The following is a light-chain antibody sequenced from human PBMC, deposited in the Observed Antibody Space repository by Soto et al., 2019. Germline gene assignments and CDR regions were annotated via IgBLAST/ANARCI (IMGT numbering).Light chain of an antibody. CDR3: SSYTSTTTPHV. CDR2: EVS. V-gene: IGLV2-14*01. Sequence: QSALTQPASVSGSPGQSITISCTGTSSDVGGSNYVSWYQQHPGKAPKLMIYEVSDRPSGVSNRFSGSKSGNTASLTISGLQADDEADYYCSSYTSTTTPHVFGTGTKVTVL. CDR1: SSDVGGSNY. J-gene: IGLJ1*01.